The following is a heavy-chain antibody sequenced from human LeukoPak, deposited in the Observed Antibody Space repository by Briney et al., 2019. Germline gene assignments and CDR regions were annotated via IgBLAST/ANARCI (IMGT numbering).Heavy chain of an antibody. CDR3: AKAGGLVLSIDSSGYYY. V-gene: IGHV3-23*01. D-gene: IGHD3-22*01. CDR2: ISGSGGST. J-gene: IGHJ4*02. CDR1: GFTFSSYA. Sequence: GGSLRLSCAASGFTFSSYAMSWVRQAPGKGLEWVSAISGSGGSTYYADSVKGRFTISRDNSKNTLYLQMNSLRAEDTAVYYCAKAGGLVLSIDSSGYYYWGQGTLVTVSS.